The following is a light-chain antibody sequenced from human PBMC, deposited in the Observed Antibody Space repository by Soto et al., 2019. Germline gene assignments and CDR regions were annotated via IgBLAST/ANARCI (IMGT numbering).Light chain of an antibody. Sequence: EIVMTHSPSTRSVSPWERATRSCRASQSVSSNLAWYQQKPGQAPRLLIYAASTRATGVPDRFSGTGSGTDFALTISRLETDDSAVYYCQQYGGSTFTFGPGTKVDIK. CDR1: QSVSSN. V-gene: IGKV3-15*01. CDR3: QQYGGSTFT. CDR2: AAS. J-gene: IGKJ3*01.